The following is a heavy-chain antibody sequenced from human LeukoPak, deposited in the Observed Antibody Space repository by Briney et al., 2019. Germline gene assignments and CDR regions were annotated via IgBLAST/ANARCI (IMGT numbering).Heavy chain of an antibody. V-gene: IGHV1-8*01. CDR3: ARGRPGYSSSWYGDY. CDR1: GYTFITYN. D-gene: IGHD6-13*01. Sequence: ASVKVSCKASGYTFITYNINWGRHGPGQGRERVWEMNPNSGNTGYAQKFQGRVTMTRNTSISTAYLELSSLRSEDTAVYYCARGRPGYSSSWYGDYWGQGTLVTVSS. J-gene: IGHJ4*02. CDR2: MNPNSGNT.